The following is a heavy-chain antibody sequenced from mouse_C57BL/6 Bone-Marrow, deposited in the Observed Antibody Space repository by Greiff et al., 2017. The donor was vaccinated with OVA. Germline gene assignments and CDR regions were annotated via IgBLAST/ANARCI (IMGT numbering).Heavy chain of an antibody. Sequence: VHLVESGPGLVQPSQSLSITCTVSGFSLTSYGVHWVRQPPGKGLEWLGVIWSGGSTDYNAAFISRLSISKDNSKSQVFFKMNSLQADDTAIYYCAKRNYGSPYAMDYWGQGTSVTVSS. CDR2: IWSGGST. CDR1: GFSLTSYG. J-gene: IGHJ4*01. CDR3: AKRNYGSPYAMDY. V-gene: IGHV2-4*01. D-gene: IGHD1-1*01.